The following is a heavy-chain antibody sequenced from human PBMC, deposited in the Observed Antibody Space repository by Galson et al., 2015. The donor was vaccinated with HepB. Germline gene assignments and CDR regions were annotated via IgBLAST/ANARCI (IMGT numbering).Heavy chain of an antibody. CDR2: ISGSGGST. V-gene: IGHV3-23*01. CDR1: GFTFSSYA. J-gene: IGHJ6*02. CDR3: ARTTSGDYSPDDYYYYGMDV. D-gene: IGHD4-17*01. Sequence: SLRLSCAASGFTFSSYAMSWVRQAPGKGLEWVSAISGSGGSTYYADSVKGRFTISRDNSKNTLYLQMSSLRDEDTAVYYCARTTSGDYSPDDYYYYGMDVWGQGTTVTVSS.